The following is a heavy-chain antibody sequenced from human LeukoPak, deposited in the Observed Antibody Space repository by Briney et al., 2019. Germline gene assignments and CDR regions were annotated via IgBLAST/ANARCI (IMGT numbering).Heavy chain of an antibody. CDR3: ARADGGYGDYYYYGMDV. D-gene: IGHD5-12*01. V-gene: IGHV3-21*01. J-gene: IGHJ6*02. CDR1: GFTFSSYS. CDR2: ISSSSSYI. Sequence: GGSLRLSCAASGFTFSSYSMNWVRQAPGKGLEWVSSISSSSSYIYYADSVKGRFTISRDNAKNSLYLQMNSLRAEDTAVYYCARADGGYGDYYYYGMDVWGQGTTVTVSS.